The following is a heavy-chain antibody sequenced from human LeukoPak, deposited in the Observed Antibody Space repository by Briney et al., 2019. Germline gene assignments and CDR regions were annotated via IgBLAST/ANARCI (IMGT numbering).Heavy chain of an antibody. D-gene: IGHD3-10*01. V-gene: IGHV4-34*01. CDR1: GGSFSGYY. J-gene: IGHJ4*02. CDR2: INHSGST. CDR3: GGRRYYGSGSYYYFDY. Sequence: SETLSPTCAVYGGSFSGYYWSWIRQPPGKGLEWIGEINHSGSTNYNPSLKSRVTISVDASKNQFSLKLSSVTAADTAVYYCGGRRYYGSGSYYYFDYWGQGTLVTVSS.